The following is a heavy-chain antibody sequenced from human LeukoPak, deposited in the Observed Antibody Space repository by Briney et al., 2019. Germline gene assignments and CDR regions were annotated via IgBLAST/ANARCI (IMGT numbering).Heavy chain of an antibody. V-gene: IGHV1-46*01. Sequence: ASVKVSCKASGYTFTSYDINWVRQATGQGLEWMGIMKDYGGITSYAQKFQGRVTMTRDTSTSTAYMELSSLRSDDTAVYYCARDLEGGWTLDYWGQGTLVTVSS. CDR3: ARDLEGGWTLDY. J-gene: IGHJ4*02. D-gene: IGHD3/OR15-3a*01. CDR1: GYTFTSYD. CDR2: MKDYGGIT.